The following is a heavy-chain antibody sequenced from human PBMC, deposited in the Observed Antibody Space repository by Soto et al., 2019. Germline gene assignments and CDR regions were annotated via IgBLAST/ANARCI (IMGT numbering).Heavy chain of an antibody. D-gene: IGHD1-26*01. CDR1: GGSISSGGYS. J-gene: IGHJ6*02. CDR3: ARQRPTDGRWEFANYYGMYV. CDR2: IYHSGST. Sequence: SETLSLTCAVSGGSISSGGYSWSWIRQPPGKGLEWIGYIYHSGSTYYNPSLKSRVTISVDRSKNQFSLKLSSVTAADTAVYYCARQRPTDGRWEFANYYGMYVWGQGTPVTVSS. V-gene: IGHV4-30-2*01.